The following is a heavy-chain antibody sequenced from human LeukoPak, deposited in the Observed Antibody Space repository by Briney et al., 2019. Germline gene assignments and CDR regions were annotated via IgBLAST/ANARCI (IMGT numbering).Heavy chain of an antibody. Sequence: GGSLRLSWAASGFAFSRYGMHWVCQAPGKGQEWVAFIRYDGSNKDYADSVKGRFTISRDNSKNTLYLQMNSLRAQDPAVYYCAREGVLSYWGQGTLVTVSS. CDR2: IRYDGSNK. J-gene: IGHJ4*02. CDR3: AREGVLSY. D-gene: IGHD2/OR15-2a*01. CDR1: GFAFSRYG. V-gene: IGHV3-30*02.